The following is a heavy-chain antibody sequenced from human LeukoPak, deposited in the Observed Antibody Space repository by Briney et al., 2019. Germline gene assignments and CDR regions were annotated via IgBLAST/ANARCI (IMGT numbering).Heavy chain of an antibody. Sequence: GGSLRLSCAASGFTFSSYSMNWVRQAPGRGLEWVSYISGSSRPIYYADSVKGRFTISRDNSKNTLYLQMNSLRAEDTALYFCAKKAQYNGNYPLDYWGQGTLVTVSS. CDR1: GFTFSSYS. CDR2: ISGSSRPI. D-gene: IGHD1-26*01. J-gene: IGHJ4*02. CDR3: AKKAQYNGNYPLDY. V-gene: IGHV3-48*04.